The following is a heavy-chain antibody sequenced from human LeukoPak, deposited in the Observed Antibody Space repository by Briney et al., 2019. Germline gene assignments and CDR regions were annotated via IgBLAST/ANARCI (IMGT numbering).Heavy chain of an antibody. CDR1: GYTFTSYA. CDR2: INAGNGNT. CDR3: ARGSREDMGAKII. J-gene: IGHJ4*02. D-gene: IGHD1-26*01. Sequence: ASVKVSCKASGYTFTSYAMHWVRQAPGQRLEWMGWINAGNGNTKYSQKFQGRVTITRDTSAGTAYMELSSLRSEDTAVYYCARGSREDMGAKIIWGQGTLVTVSS. V-gene: IGHV1-3*01.